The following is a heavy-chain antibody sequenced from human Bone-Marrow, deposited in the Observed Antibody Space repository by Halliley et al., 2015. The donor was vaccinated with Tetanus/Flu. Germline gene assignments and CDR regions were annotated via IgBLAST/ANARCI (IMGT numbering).Heavy chain of an antibody. V-gene: IGHV4-59*01. CDR1: GGSMGRYY. J-gene: IGHJ2*01. D-gene: IGHD4-17*01. CDR3: ARGRVYGDFGYFDF. CDR2: IYYGGST. Sequence: TLSLTCSVSGGSMGRYYWTWIRQSPGKGPEWIGYIYYGGSTDYNPSLKSRVTIDRSNNEFSLKLSSVTAADTAVYYCARGRVYGDFGYFDFWGRGSLVSVSS.